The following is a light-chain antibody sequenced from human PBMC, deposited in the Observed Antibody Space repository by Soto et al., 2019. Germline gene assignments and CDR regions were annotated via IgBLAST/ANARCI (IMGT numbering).Light chain of an antibody. CDR1: QSVSSSY. CDR2: GAS. CDR3: QQYGSSPLYT. Sequence: EIVLTQSPGTLSLSPGERATLSCRASQSVSSSYLAWYQQKPGQAPRLLIYGASSRATGIPDRFSGSGSGTDVTLTISRLEPEDFAVYYCQQYGSSPLYTFGQGTQLEIK. J-gene: IGKJ2*01. V-gene: IGKV3-20*01.